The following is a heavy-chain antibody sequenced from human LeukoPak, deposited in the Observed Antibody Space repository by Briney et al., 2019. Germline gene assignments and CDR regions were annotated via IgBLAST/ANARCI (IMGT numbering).Heavy chain of an antibody. J-gene: IGHJ6*03. Sequence: GESLKISCKGTGYSFTSYWIGWVRQMPGKGLEWMGIIYPGDSDTRYSPSFQGQVTISADKSISTAYLQWSSLKASDTAMYYSAQQITVLPATTYYYYYMDVWGKGTTVTVSS. D-gene: IGHD2-2*01. CDR2: IYPGDSDT. V-gene: IGHV5-51*01. CDR1: GYSFTSYW. CDR3: AQQITVLPATTYYYYYMDV.